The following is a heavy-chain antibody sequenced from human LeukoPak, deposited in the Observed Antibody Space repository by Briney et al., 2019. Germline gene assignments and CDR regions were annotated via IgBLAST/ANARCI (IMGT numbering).Heavy chain of an antibody. Sequence: SETLSLTCSVSGYSIRSGYHWAWFRQAPGKGLEWMGSIYQSGSTYDNLSLKSRVTLSVDTSRNQFSLKLTSVTAADTAVYYCAREYHRFNYYYMDVWGKGTTVTVS. D-gene: IGHD2-2*01. CDR1: GYSIRSGYH. J-gene: IGHJ6*03. CDR3: AREYHRFNYYYMDV. V-gene: IGHV4-38-2*02. CDR2: IYQSGST.